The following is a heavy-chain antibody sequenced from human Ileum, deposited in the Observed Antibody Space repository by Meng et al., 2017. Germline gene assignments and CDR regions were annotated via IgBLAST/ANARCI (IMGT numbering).Heavy chain of an antibody. Sequence: QVQHKQWGAGLLKPPETLSLPCAVYGGSFSGYYWSWIRQPPGKGLEWIGEINHSGSTNYNPSLKSRVTISVDTSKNQFSLKLSSVTAADTAVYYCARGGGRYGPDFDYWGQGTLVTVSS. CDR3: ARGGGRYGPDFDY. D-gene: IGHD3-16*01. CDR1: GGSFSGYY. CDR2: INHSGST. V-gene: IGHV4-34*01. J-gene: IGHJ4*02.